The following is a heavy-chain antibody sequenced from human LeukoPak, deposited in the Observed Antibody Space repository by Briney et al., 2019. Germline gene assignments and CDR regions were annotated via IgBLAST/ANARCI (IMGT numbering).Heavy chain of an antibody. CDR2: INSDGSST. J-gene: IGHJ4*02. V-gene: IGHV3-74*01. CDR3: AKQLGYCSDGSCYFPY. Sequence: GGSLRLSCAASGFTFSAFWMHWVRQAPGKGLVWVSRINSDGSSTTYADSVKGRFTVSRDNAKSTLCLQMNSLRAEDTAVYYCAKQLGYCSDGSCYFPYWGQGTLVTVSS. CDR1: GFTFSAFW. D-gene: IGHD2-15*01.